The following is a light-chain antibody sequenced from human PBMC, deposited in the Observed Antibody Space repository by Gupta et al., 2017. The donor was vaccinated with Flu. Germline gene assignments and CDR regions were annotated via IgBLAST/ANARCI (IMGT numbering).Light chain of an antibody. Sequence: EIVMTQSPATLSVSPGERATLSCRASQSVSSDLAWYQQKPGQTPRLLIYGPSTRATGIPARFSGSGSGTEFTLTIRRLQSEDFAVYYCQQYNNWPFTFGQGTRLEIK. CDR3: QQYNNWPFT. J-gene: IGKJ5*01. V-gene: IGKV3-15*01. CDR1: QSVSSD. CDR2: GPS.